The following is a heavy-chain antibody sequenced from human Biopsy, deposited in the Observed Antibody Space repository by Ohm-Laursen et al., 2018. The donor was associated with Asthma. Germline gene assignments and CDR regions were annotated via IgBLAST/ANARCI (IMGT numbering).Heavy chain of an antibody. Sequence: SSLRLSCTASGFTFHNYVMHWVRQAPGKGLDWVAVISFDGSNKNYTDSVKGRFTISRDNSRNTLHLQMNSLRAEDTAVYYCAKDVFPGWELRRGPDYWGQGTLVTVSS. CDR3: AKDVFPGWELRRGPDY. D-gene: IGHD1-26*01. J-gene: IGHJ4*02. V-gene: IGHV3-30*18. CDR2: ISFDGSNK. CDR1: GFTFHNYV.